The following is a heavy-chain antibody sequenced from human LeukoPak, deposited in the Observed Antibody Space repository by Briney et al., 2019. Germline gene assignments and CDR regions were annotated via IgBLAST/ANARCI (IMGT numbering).Heavy chain of an antibody. Sequence: SETLSLTCTVSGGSISSYYWSWIRQPAGKGLEWIGRIYTSGSTNYNPSLKSRVTMSVDTSKNQFSLKLSSVTAADTAVYYCARQVRGDGDYLPYWYFDLWGRGTLVTVFS. J-gene: IGHJ2*01. CDR3: ARQVRGDGDYLPYWYFDL. CDR1: GGSISSYY. CDR2: IYTSGST. D-gene: IGHD4-17*01. V-gene: IGHV4-4*07.